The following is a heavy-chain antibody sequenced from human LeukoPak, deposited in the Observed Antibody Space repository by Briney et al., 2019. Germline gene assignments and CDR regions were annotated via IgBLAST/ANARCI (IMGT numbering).Heavy chain of an antibody. CDR3: VTVGEYQLLSFDY. CDR1: GFTFSSYS. D-gene: IGHD2-2*01. CDR2: ISSSSSYI. V-gene: IGHV3-21*01. Sequence: GGSLRLSCAASGFTFSSYSMNWVRQAPGKGLEWVSSISSSSSYIYYADSVKGRFTISRDNAKNSLYLQMNSLRAEDTAVYYCVTVGEYQLLSFDYWGQGTLVTVSS. J-gene: IGHJ4*02.